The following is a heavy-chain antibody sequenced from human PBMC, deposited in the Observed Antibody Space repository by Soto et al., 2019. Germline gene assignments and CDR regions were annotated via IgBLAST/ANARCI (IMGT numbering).Heavy chain of an antibody. V-gene: IGHV3-33*01. D-gene: IGHD1-26*01. CDR1: GFTFSSYG. CDR3: ARSGSYHYIDY. Sequence: PGGSLRLSCAASGFTFSSYGMHWVRQAPGKGLEWVAVIWYDGSNKYYADSVKGRFTISRDNSKNTLYLQMNSLRAEDTAVYYCARSGSYHYIDYWGQGTLVTVSS. CDR2: IWYDGSNK. J-gene: IGHJ4*02.